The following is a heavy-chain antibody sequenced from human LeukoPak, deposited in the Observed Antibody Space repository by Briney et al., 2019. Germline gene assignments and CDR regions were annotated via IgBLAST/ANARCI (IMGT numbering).Heavy chain of an antibody. CDR3: ARLVLAGYFDY. Sequence: SETLSLTCTLSGGSISSSSYYWGSIRQPPGTGLEWIGSIYYSGSTYYNPSLKSRVTISVDTSKNQFSLKLSSVTAADTAVYYCARLVLAGYFDYWGQGTLVTDSS. CDR2: IYYSGST. V-gene: IGHV4-39*01. CDR1: GGSISSSSYY. J-gene: IGHJ4*02. D-gene: IGHD2-15*01.